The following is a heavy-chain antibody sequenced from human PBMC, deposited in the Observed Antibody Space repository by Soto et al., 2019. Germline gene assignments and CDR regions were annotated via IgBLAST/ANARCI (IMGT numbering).Heavy chain of an antibody. V-gene: IGHV5-51*01. CDR3: ARKGLRSYGMDV. J-gene: IGHJ6*02. D-gene: IGHD3-10*01. Sequence: GVSLKISCQGSGYSFTSYWIGLVRQLPGKGLEWMGIIYPGDSDTRYSPSFQGQVTTSADKSISTAYLQCSSLKASDPAMYYCARKGLRSYGMDVWGQGTTVTVA. CDR1: GYSFTSYW. CDR2: IYPGDSDT.